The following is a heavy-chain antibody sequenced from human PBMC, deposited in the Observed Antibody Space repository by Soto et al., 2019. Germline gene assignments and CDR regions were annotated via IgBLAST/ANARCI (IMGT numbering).Heavy chain of an antibody. CDR2: IGAYSGNT. CDR3: ARVGDCISTSCYNGMDV. Sequence: SVKVSCKASGFTFTSSIIQWMRQARGQRLEWMGWIGAYSGNTNYAQRLQERVTITRDTSTSTAYMELRSLRSDDTAVYYCARVGDCISTSCYNGMDVWGQGTTVTVSS. J-gene: IGHJ6*02. V-gene: IGHV1-58*02. CDR1: GFTFTSSI. D-gene: IGHD2-2*02.